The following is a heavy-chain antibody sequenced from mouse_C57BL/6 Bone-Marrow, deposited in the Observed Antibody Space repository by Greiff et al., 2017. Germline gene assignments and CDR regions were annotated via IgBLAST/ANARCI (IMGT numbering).Heavy chain of an antibody. J-gene: IGHJ4*01. Sequence: VQLQQSGAELVRPGASVTLSCKASGYTFTDYEMHWVKQTPVHGLEWIGAIDPETGGTAYNQKFKGKAILTADKSSSTAYMELSSLTSEDSADYYWSRGLGTYYSFFYARDYCGQGTSVPVSS. V-gene: IGHV1-15*01. CDR3: SRGLGTYYSFFYARDY. D-gene: IGHD2-12*01. CDR1: GYTFTDYE. CDR2: IDPETGGT.